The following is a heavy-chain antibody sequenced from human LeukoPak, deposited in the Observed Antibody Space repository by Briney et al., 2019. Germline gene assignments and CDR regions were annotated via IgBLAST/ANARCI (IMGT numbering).Heavy chain of an antibody. CDR3: ARGGGGRAAGPH. CDR1: GFTFSSYS. V-gene: IGHV3-21*01. Sequence: GGSLRLSCAASGFTFSSYSMNWVRQAPGKGLEWVSSISSSSSYIYYADSVKGRFTISRDNAKNSLYLQMNSLRAEDTAVYYCARGGGGRAAGPHWGQGTLVTVSS. J-gene: IGHJ4*02. CDR2: ISSSSSYI. D-gene: IGHD6-13*01.